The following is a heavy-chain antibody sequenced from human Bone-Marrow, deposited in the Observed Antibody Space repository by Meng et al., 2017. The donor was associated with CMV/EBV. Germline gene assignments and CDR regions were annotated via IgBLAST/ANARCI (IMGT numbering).Heavy chain of an antibody. CDR3: AKDLSRYYYYGMDV. D-gene: IGHD2-2*01. Sequence: GESLKISCAASGFTFSSYGMHWVRQAPGKGLEWVAVIWYDGSNKYYADSVKGRFTISRDNSKNTLYLQMNSLRAEDTAVYYCAKDLSRYYYYGMDVWGQGTTVPSP. CDR2: IWYDGSNK. V-gene: IGHV3-33*06. J-gene: IGHJ6*02. CDR1: GFTFSSYG.